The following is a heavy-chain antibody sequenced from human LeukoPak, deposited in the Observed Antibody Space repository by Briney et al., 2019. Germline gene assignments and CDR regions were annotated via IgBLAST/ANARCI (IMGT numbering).Heavy chain of an antibody. J-gene: IGHJ4*02. CDR2: ISGSGIST. V-gene: IGHV3-23*01. CDR1: GFTFSSYA. Sequence: GYLRLSCAASGFTFSSYAMTWVRQAPGKGLEWVSSISGSGISTYYSDSVKGRFTISRDNSKNTLYLQMDSLRAEDTAIYYCAKGDNDILTGYYNSFDYWGQGSLVTVSS. CDR3: AKGDNDILTGYYNSFDY. D-gene: IGHD3-9*01.